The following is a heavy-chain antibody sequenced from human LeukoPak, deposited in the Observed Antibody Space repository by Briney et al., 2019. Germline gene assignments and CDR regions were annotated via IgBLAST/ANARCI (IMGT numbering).Heavy chain of an antibody. CDR1: GFTFSIYA. V-gene: IGHV3-23*01. D-gene: IGHD4-23*01. J-gene: IGHJ4*02. Sequence: PGGSLRLSCAASGFTFSIYAMSWVRQAPGKGLERVSAISGSGGSTYYADSVKGRFTISRDNSKNTLYLQMDSLRAEDTAVYYCAKEKDGGNDYWGQGTLVTVSS. CDR2: ISGSGGST. CDR3: AKEKDGGNDY.